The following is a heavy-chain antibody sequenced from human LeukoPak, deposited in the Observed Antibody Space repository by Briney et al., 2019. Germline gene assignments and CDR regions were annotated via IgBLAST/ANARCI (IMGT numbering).Heavy chain of an antibody. CDR2: ISGSGGST. V-gene: IGHV3-23*01. D-gene: IGHD3-22*01. Sequence: PGGSLRLSCAASGFTFSSYAMSWVRQAPGKGLEWVSAISGSGGSTYYADSVKGRFTISRDNSKNTLYLQMNSLRAEDTAVYYCANEGSSGYYSPPSGYWGQGTLVTVSS. J-gene: IGHJ4*02. CDR3: ANEGSSGYYSPPSGY. CDR1: GFTFSSYA.